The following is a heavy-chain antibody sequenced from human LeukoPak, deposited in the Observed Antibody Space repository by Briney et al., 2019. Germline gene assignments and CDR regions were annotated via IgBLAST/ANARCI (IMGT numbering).Heavy chain of an antibody. J-gene: IGHJ4*02. CDR2: ISGSGGST. Sequence: GGSLRLSCAASGFTFSNAWMSWVRQAPGKGLEWVSAISGSGGSTYYADSVKGRFTISRDNSKNTLYLQMNSLRAEDTAVYYCAKDSYGAQDYWGQGTLVTVSS. D-gene: IGHD4-17*01. CDR3: AKDSYGAQDY. V-gene: IGHV3-23*01. CDR1: GFTFSNAW.